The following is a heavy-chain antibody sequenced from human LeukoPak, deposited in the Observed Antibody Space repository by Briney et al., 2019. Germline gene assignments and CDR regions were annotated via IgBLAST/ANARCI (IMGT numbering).Heavy chain of an antibody. J-gene: IGHJ4*02. CDR1: GFTFSSYE. V-gene: IGHV3-48*03. Sequence: QPGGSLRLSCAASGFTFSSYEMSWVRQVPGKGLEWISYISRSSTTIYYADSVRGRFTISRDNAKNSLYLQMSSLRAEDTAVYYCARDHQWTHFDYWGQGTLVTVSS. CDR2: ISRSSTTI. D-gene: IGHD6-19*01. CDR3: ARDHQWTHFDY.